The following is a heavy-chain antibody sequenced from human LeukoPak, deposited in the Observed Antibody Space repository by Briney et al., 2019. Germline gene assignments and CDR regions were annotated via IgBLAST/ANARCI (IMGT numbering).Heavy chain of an antibody. D-gene: IGHD1-26*01. CDR3: VKSAGSYGGGYWYFDL. V-gene: IGHV3-9*01. CDR1: GFTFQDLA. Sequence: GGSLRLSCAGSGFTFQDLAMHWVRQAPGKGLAWVASINWNGDKIDYADSVKGRFTISRDNTNNSLYLQMNSLRPDDAALYWCVKSAGSYGGGYWYFDLWGRGTLVTISS. CDR2: INWNGDKI. J-gene: IGHJ2*01.